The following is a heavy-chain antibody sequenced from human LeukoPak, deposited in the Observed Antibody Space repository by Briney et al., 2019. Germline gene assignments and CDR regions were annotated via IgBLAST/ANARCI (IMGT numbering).Heavy chain of an antibody. V-gene: IGHV4-34*01. CDR1: GGSFSGYY. Sequence: SETLSLTCAVYGGSFSGYYCSWIRQPPGRGLEWIGEINHSGSTNYNPSLKSRVTISVDTSKNQFSLKLSSVTAADTAVYYCARMYCSSTSCRGYNWFDPWGQGILVTVSS. CDR3: ARMYCSSTSCRGYNWFDP. CDR2: INHSGST. D-gene: IGHD2-2*01. J-gene: IGHJ5*02.